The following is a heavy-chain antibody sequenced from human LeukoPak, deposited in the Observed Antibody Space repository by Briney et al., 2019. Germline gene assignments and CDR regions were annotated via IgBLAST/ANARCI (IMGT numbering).Heavy chain of an antibody. Sequence: PSETLSLTCAVYGGSFSGYYWSWIRQPPGKGLEWIGEINHSGSTNYNPSLKSRVTISVDTSKNQFSLKLSSVTAADTAVYYCARDRTPNYYGSGSYFRVHWFDPWGQGTLVTVSS. CDR3: ARDRTPNYYGSGSYFRVHWFDP. V-gene: IGHV4-34*01. J-gene: IGHJ5*02. D-gene: IGHD3-10*01. CDR1: GGSFSGYY. CDR2: INHSGST.